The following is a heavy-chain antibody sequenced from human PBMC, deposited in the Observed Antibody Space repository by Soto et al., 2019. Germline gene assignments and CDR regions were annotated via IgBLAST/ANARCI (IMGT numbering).Heavy chain of an antibody. CDR1: GFTFSSYA. J-gene: IGHJ5*02. Sequence: QVQLVESGGGVVQPGRSLRLSCAASGFTFSSYAMHWVRQAPGKGLEWVAVISYDGSNKYYADSVKGRFTISRDNSKNTLYLQMNSLRAEDTAVYYCARDRSGCYRFDPWGQGTLVTVSS. D-gene: IGHD6-19*01. CDR2: ISYDGSNK. CDR3: ARDRSGCYRFDP. V-gene: IGHV3-30-3*01.